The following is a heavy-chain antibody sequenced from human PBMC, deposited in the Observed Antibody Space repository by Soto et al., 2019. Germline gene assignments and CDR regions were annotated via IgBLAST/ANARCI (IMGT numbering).Heavy chain of an antibody. CDR1: EFIFSNYD. Sequence: EVQLVESGGGLVQPGRSLRLSCAASEFIFSNYDISWVRQAPGKGLAWVSGITGSGAASYYADSVKGRFTTSRDNSKNMLFLQMHSLKTDDTAAYYCVRHAKLTTVNANVGFHYGLDVWGQGTTVTVSS. CDR2: ITGSGAAS. CDR3: VRHAKLTTVNANVGFHYGLDV. V-gene: IGHV3-23*04. D-gene: IGHD4-4*01. J-gene: IGHJ6*02.